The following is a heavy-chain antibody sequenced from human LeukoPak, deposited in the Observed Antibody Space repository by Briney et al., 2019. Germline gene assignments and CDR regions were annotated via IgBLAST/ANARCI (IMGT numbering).Heavy chain of an antibody. CDR2: ISSSSSYI. CDR3: ARVGRGVVTAANRH. Sequence: GALTLSCAASGFTFNNYNMNWCPPAPGKGLEGVSSISSSSSYIYYADSVKGRFTISRGSAKNSLYLQMNSLRAEDTAVYYCARVGRGVVTAANRHWGQGTLVTVSS. D-gene: IGHD2-2*01. V-gene: IGHV3-21*01. CDR1: GFTFNNYN. J-gene: IGHJ4*02.